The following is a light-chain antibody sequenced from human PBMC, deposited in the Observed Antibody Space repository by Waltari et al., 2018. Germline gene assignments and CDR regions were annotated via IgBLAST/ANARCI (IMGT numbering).Light chain of an antibody. J-gene: IGLJ3*02. V-gene: IGLV4-69*01. Sequence: QLVLTQSPSASASLGASVKLTCTLSSGHSSNVVAWHQQQPEKGPRYLMKVNSDGSHSKGDDIPDRFSGTSSGADRYLTISSLQSEDEADYYCQTGGHGTWVFGGGTKLTVL. CDR3: QTGGHGTWV. CDR2: VNSDGSH. CDR1: SGHSSNV.